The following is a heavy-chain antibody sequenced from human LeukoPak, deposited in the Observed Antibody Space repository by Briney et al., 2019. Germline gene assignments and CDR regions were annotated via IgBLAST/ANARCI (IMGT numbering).Heavy chain of an antibody. CDR1: GYTFTGYY. D-gene: IGHD2-21*02. Sequence: ASVKVSCKASGYTFTGYYMHWVRQAPGQGLEWMGWINPNSGGTNYAQKFQGRVTITADKSTSTAYMELSSLRSEDTAVYYCLLVVVTAPDAFDIWGQGTMVTVSS. CDR2: INPNSGGT. V-gene: IGHV1-2*02. CDR3: LLVVVTAPDAFDI. J-gene: IGHJ3*02.